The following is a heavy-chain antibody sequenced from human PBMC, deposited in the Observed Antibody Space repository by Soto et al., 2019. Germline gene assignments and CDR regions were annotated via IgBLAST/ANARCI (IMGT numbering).Heavy chain of an antibody. CDR1: GDSIGGYY. V-gene: IGHV4-59*08. D-gene: IGHD2-15*01. J-gene: IGHJ4*02. CDR2: IYYTGYT. Sequence: HVQLRESGPALVQPSETLSLTCTVSGDSIGGYYWNWIRQTAGEGLEWIGFIYYTGYTYYNPSLQSRVTLSVDTSKNRFSLNLTSVTAADTAMYYCARHGSRDVVRFDYWGQGILVSVSS. CDR3: ARHGSRDVVRFDY.